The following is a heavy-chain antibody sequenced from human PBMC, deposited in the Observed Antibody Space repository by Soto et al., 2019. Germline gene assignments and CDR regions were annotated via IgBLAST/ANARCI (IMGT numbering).Heavy chain of an antibody. CDR1: GGSVSRPDFY. CDR2: IYHTGAT. V-gene: IGHV4-30-4*01. J-gene: IGHJ6*02. Sequence: QGQLQESGPGLVKPSETLSLRCSVSGGSVSRPDFYWNWIRQTPGKGLEWLGYIYHTGATAYNSSLKTRLRISVDTSNNQFSLKMNSVTAADTAVYFCARSSSGIFRGMDVWGQVTAVTVSS. D-gene: IGHD6-6*01. CDR3: ARSSSGIFRGMDV.